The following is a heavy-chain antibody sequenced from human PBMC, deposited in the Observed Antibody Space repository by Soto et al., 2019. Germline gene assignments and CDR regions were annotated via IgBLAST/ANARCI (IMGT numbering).Heavy chain of an antibody. Sequence: PGGSLRLSCAASGFTFRSYAMHWVRQAPGKGLEWVAVISYDESDKYYADSLKGRFTISRDNSKNTLYLQMNSLRGEDTAVYYCERDLSVDGPDYSGQGTLVTVSS. CDR2: ISYDESDK. D-gene: IGHD6-19*01. CDR1: GFTFRSYA. V-gene: IGHV3-30*03. CDR3: ERDLSVDGPDY. J-gene: IGHJ4*02.